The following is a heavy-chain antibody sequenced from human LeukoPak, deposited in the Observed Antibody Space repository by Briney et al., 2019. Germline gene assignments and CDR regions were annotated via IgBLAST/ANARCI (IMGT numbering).Heavy chain of an antibody. V-gene: IGHV1-69*04. CDR1: GGTFSSYA. CDR2: IIPILGIA. CDR3: AGSEYGSGSYLDYYYGMDV. D-gene: IGHD3-10*01. J-gene: IGHJ6*02. Sequence: GASVKVSCKAFGGTFSSYAISWVRQAPGQGLEWMGRIIPILGIANYAQKFQGRVTITADKSTSTAYMELSSLRSEDTAVYYCAGSEYGSGSYLDYYYGMDVWGQGTTVTVSS.